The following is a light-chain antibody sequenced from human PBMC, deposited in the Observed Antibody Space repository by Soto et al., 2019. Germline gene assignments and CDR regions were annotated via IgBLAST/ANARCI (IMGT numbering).Light chain of an antibody. CDR2: DAS. V-gene: IGKV3-11*01. CDR1: QTVGRY. J-gene: IGKJ1*01. CDR3: QQYDRYPWT. Sequence: EIVLTQSPATLSLSPGDRVTLSCRASQTVGRYLSWYQHSPGQGPRLLVYDASNRATGIPARFSGSGSETDFTLTISSLQPDDFATYYCQQYDRYPWTFGQGTKVEI.